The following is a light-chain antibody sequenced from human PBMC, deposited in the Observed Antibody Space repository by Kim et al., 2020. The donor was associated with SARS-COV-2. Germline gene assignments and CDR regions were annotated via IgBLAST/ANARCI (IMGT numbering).Light chain of an antibody. CDR2: FAS. CDR3: LQSSTLPYS. Sequence: EIVLTQSPDFQSVTPNEKVTITCRASQSIGGSLHWYQQKPDQSPNLLIKFASQSFSGVPSRFSGSGSGTDFTLTINSLEAEDAATYYCLQSSTLPYSFGQGTNLEI. J-gene: IGKJ2*03. V-gene: IGKV6-21*01. CDR1: QSIGGS.